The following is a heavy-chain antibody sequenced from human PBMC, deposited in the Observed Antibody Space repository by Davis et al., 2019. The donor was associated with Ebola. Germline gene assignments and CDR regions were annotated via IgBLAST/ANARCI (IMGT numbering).Heavy chain of an antibody. V-gene: IGHV3-11*01. CDR3: ARYTSGYSYGTYYYYGMDV. D-gene: IGHD5-18*01. J-gene: IGHJ6*04. CDR1: GFTFSDYY. Sequence: GESLKISCAASGFTFSDYYMSWIRQAPGKGLEWVSYISSSGSTIYYADSVKGRFTISRDNAKNSLYLQMNSLRAEDTAVYYCARYTSGYSYGTYYYYGMDVWGKGTTVTVSS. CDR2: ISSSGSTI.